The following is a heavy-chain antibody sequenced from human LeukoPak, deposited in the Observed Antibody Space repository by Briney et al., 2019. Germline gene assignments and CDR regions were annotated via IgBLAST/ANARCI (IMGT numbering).Heavy chain of an antibody. V-gene: IGHV4-34*01. CDR2: INHSGIT. CDR1: GASFSGYY. D-gene: IGHD1-26*01. J-gene: IGHJ4*02. CDR3: ARGAQKKAIDY. Sequence: SESLSLTCAVYGASFSGYYWSWIRQPPGKGLEGIGEINHSGITNYNPSLNSRVTISVDTSKNQFSLKLSCVTAADTAVYYCARGAQKKAIDYWGQGTLVTVSS.